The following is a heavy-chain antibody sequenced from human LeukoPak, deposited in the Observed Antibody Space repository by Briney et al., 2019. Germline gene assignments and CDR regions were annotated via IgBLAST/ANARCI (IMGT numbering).Heavy chain of an antibody. V-gene: IGHV4-59*08. J-gene: IGHJ4*02. CDR2: ISYSGST. Sequence: SETLSLTCSVSRGSISTHYWSWIRQPPGQGLEWIGYISYSGSTNYNPSLKSRVTISVDTSKSQFSLKLSSMTAADTAVYYCARLSCAGVSCFDYWGQGALVTLSS. D-gene: IGHD2-21*01. CDR1: RGSISTHY. CDR3: ARLSCAGVSCFDY.